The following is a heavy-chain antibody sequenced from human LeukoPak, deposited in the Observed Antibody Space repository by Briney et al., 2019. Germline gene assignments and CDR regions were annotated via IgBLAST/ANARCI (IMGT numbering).Heavy chain of an antibody. V-gene: IGHV4-39*07. Sequence: SETLSLTCTVSGGSISRGSYYWGWIRQPPGKGLQWIGSISYSGNTYSNPSLASRVTMSVDTSKNQFSLKLSSVTAADTAVYYCARLPDSGSYKRGGFFDYWGQGTLVTVSS. CDR2: ISYSGNT. J-gene: IGHJ4*02. CDR3: ARLPDSGSYKRGGFFDY. CDR1: GGSISRGSYY. D-gene: IGHD1-26*01.